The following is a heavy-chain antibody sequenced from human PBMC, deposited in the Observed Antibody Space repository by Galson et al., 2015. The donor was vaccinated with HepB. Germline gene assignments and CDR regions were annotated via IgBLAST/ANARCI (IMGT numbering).Heavy chain of an antibody. CDR3: ARRLGYCSSTSCRDVSYYYYMDV. J-gene: IGHJ6*03. Sequence: ETLSLTCTVSGSSISSAYYWAWIRQPPGKRLEWIASIYYSGSTYYNPSLKSRVTISVDTSKNQFSLKLSSVTAADTAVYYCARRLGYCSSTSCRDVSYYYYMDVWGKGTTVTVSS. CDR2: IYYSGST. CDR1: GSSISSAYY. V-gene: IGHV4-38-2*02. D-gene: IGHD2-2*01.